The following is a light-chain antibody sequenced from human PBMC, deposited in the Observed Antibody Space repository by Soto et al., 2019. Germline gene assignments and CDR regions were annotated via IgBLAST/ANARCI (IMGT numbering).Light chain of an antibody. CDR1: QSVYSRH. CDR2: AAS. Sequence: IALTKSLDTLSLSTGKRTTLSCRASQSVYSRHLAWYQQRRGQAPRLLIYAASSRASGIPDRFSGSECGTEFTVTKECLEPEDFAVYYSQHEGEPPIAFSQGTRLEIK. CDR3: QHEGEPPIA. J-gene: IGKJ5*01. V-gene: IGKV3-20*01.